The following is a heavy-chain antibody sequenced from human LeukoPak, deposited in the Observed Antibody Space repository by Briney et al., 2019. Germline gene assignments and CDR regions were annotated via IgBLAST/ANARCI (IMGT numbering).Heavy chain of an antibody. V-gene: IGHV3-74*01. CDR1: GFTFSSYR. J-gene: IGHJ4*02. Sequence: GGSLRLSCAASGFTFSSYRMHWVRQAPGKGLVWVSRINSDGSSTSYADSVKGRFTISRDNAKNTLYLQMNSLRAEDTAVYYCARDARGGSSGSCPLYWGQGTLVTVSS. D-gene: IGHD1-26*01. CDR2: INSDGSST. CDR3: ARDARGGSSGSCPLY.